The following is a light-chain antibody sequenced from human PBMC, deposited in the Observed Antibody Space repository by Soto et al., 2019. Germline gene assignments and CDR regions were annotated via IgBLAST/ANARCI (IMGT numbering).Light chain of an antibody. CDR3: NSQTSSGIRV. CDR1: SSDVGGSNH. CDR2: EVN. Sequence: QSALTQPASVSGSPGQSITISCTGTSSDVGGSNHVSWYQHHPGKVPKVIIYEVNFRPSGVSNRFSGSKSGYTASLTISGLQAEDEADYYCNSQTSSGIRVFGTGTKVTVL. V-gene: IGLV2-14*01. J-gene: IGLJ1*01.